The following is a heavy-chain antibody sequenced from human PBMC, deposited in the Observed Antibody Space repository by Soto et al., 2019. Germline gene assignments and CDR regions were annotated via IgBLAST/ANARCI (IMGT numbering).Heavy chain of an antibody. CDR2: IYYSGST. CDR3: ARMVATLIDY. Sequence: SETLSLTCTVSGGSISSYYWSWIRQPPGKGLEWIGYIYYSGSTNYNPSLKSRVTISVDTSKNQFSLKRSSVTAADTAVYYCARMVATLIDYWGQGTLVTVSS. D-gene: IGHD5-12*01. J-gene: IGHJ4*02. CDR1: GGSISSYY. V-gene: IGHV4-59*01.